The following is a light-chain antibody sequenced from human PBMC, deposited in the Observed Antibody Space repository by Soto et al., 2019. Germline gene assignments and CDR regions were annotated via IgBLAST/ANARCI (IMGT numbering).Light chain of an antibody. CDR1: QNIRNY. Sequence: DIQMTQSPSSLSASVGDRVTITCRASQNIRNYLNLYQQTPGKAPKLLIYAAYRLQRGVPSRFSGSGSGTDFTLTSSSLQPEDLATYYSQPSSSTPYTVGQGTKLQI. CDR2: AAY. V-gene: IGKV1-39*01. J-gene: IGKJ2*01. CDR3: QPSSSTPYT.